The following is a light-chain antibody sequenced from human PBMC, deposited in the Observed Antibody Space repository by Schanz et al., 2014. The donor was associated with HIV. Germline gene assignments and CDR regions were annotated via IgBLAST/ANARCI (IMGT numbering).Light chain of an antibody. J-gene: IGKJ4*02. CDR2: GAS. V-gene: IGKV3-15*01. Sequence: EIVMTQSPATLSVSPGERATLSCRASQSVSSNLAWYQQKPGQAPRLLIFGASTRATGVPVRFSGGVSGTDFTLTISRVEPEDFAVYYCQHYGDSRGTFGGGTKVDI. CDR1: QSVSSN. CDR3: QHYGDSRGT.